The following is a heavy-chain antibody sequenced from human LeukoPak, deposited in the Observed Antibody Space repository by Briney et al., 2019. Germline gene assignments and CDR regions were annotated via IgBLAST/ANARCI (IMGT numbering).Heavy chain of an antibody. CDR2: IYHNGAT. V-gene: IGHV4-4*02. D-gene: IGHD4-23*01. Sequence: PSGTLSLTCAVSGASISSNNWWSWVRQPPGEGLEWIGEIYHNGATNYNPSLKSRVTMLLDKSKNQFFLKLNSVTAADTAVYYCARNGGNSDYDYWGQGTLVTVSA. CDR1: GASISSNNW. CDR3: ARNGGNSDYDY. J-gene: IGHJ4*02.